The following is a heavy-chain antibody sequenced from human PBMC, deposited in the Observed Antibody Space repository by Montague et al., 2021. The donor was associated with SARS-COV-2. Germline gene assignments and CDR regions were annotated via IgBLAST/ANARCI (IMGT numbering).Heavy chain of an antibody. CDR3: ARGRRPGVVPGAGQAGRALDV. CDR1: GGSFSNYY. J-gene: IGHJ3*01. CDR2: VNQSGTT. Sequence: SETLSLTCAISGGSFSNYYWCWIRQPPGKGLEWIGEVNQSGTTIYNPSVKSGVTISEDTSKNQFYLRLNSVTAAATAVYYRARGRRPGVVPGAGQAGRALDVWGQGTMVTVSS. V-gene: IGHV4-34*01. D-gene: IGHD2-2*01.